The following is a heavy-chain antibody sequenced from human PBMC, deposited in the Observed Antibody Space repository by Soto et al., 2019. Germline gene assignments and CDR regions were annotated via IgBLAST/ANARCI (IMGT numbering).Heavy chain of an antibody. D-gene: IGHD6-19*01. Sequence: GASVKVSCKASGGTFSSYTISWVRQAPGQGLEWMGRIIPILGIANYAQKFQGRVTITADKSTSTAYMELSSLRSEDTAVYYCAGGYGSSGWYGGFDYWGQGTLVTVSS. CDR2: IIPILGIA. V-gene: IGHV1-69*02. CDR3: AGGYGSSGWYGGFDY. J-gene: IGHJ4*02. CDR1: GGTFSSYT.